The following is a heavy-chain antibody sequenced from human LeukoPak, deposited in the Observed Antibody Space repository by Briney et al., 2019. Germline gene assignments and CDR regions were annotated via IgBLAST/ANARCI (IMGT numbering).Heavy chain of an antibody. Sequence: ASVKVSCKASGYTFTGYYMHWVRQAPGQGLKWMGWINPNSGGTNYAQKFQGRVTMTRDTSISTAYMELSRLRSDDTAVYYCARVLTARPNYYYYYGMDVWGQGTTVTVSS. CDR2: INPNSGGT. CDR1: GYTFTGYY. D-gene: IGHD3-9*01. CDR3: ARVLTARPNYYYYYGMDV. V-gene: IGHV1-2*02. J-gene: IGHJ6*02.